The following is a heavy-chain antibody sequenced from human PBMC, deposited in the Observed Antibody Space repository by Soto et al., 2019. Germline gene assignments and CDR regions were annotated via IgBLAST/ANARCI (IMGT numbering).Heavy chain of an antibody. CDR1: GYTFTSYY. CDR3: ARSHYYGSGAYTPDDN. J-gene: IGHJ4*02. D-gene: IGHD3-10*01. CDR2: INPSGGSA. V-gene: IGHV1-46*03. Sequence: QVQLVQSGAEVKKPGTSVKVSCKASGYTFTSYYRHWVRQAPGQGLEWMGMINPSGGSASYTQKFQARVTMTRDTSTNTIYMELSSLRSEDTAVYYCARSHYYGSGAYTPDDNWGQGTLVIVSS.